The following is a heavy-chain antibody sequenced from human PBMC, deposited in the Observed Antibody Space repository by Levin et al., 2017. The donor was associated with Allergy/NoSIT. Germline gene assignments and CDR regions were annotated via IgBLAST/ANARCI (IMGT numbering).Heavy chain of an antibody. Sequence: RSSETLSLTCAISGDSVSSNSAAWNWIRQSPSRGLEWLGRTYYRSKWYNDYAVSVKSRITINPDTSKNQFSLQLNSVTPEDTAVYYCARAGSSIAVAVFDYWGQGTLVTVSS. CDR3: ARAGSSIAVAVFDY. J-gene: IGHJ4*02. D-gene: IGHD6-19*01. CDR2: TYYRSKWYN. V-gene: IGHV6-1*01. CDR1: GDSVSSNSAA.